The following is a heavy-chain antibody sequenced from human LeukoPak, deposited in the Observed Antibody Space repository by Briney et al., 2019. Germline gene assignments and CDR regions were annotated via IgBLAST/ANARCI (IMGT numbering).Heavy chain of an antibody. V-gene: IGHV3-7*01. J-gene: IGHJ4*02. Sequence: GGSLRLSCAASGLAFSSYWMGWVRQAPGKGLEWVANIKQDGSVKNYVDSVKGRFTISRDNAKSSLYLQMNSLRAEDTAVYYCVREGLGNSWGQGTLVTVSS. D-gene: IGHD3-16*01. CDR1: GLAFSSYW. CDR2: IKQDGSVK. CDR3: VREGLGNS.